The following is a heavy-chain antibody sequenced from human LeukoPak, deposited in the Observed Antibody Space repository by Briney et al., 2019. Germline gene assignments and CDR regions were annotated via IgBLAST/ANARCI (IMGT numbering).Heavy chain of an antibody. J-gene: IGHJ4*02. CDR2: ISSSSSYI. CDR3: AVTYYYDSSGYYDLYSFDY. Sequence: GGSLRLSCAASGFTFSSYSMNWVRQAPGKGLEWVSSISSSSSYIYYADSVEGRFTISRDNAKNSLYLQMNSLRAEDTAVYYCAVTYYYDSSGYYDLYSFDYWGQGTLVTVSS. CDR1: GFTFSSYS. V-gene: IGHV3-21*01. D-gene: IGHD3-22*01.